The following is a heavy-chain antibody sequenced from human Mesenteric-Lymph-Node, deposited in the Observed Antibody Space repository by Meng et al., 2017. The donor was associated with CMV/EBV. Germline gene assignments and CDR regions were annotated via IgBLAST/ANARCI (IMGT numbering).Heavy chain of an antibody. V-gene: IGHV7-4-1*02. CDR2: INTNTGNP. J-gene: IGHJ4*02. Sequence: SGYTFTSYDMKWVRQAPGQGLEWMGWINTNTGNPTYAQGFTGRFVFSLDTSVSTAYLQISSLKAEDTAVYYCARDEGYYGSGSNFDYWGQGTLVTVSS. CDR1: GYTFTSYD. CDR3: ARDEGYYGSGSNFDY. D-gene: IGHD3-10*01.